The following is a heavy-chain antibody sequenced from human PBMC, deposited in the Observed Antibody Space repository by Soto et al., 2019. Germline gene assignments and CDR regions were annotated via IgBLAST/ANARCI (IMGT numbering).Heavy chain of an antibody. CDR3: TTEFLDYGDYVLDY. V-gene: IGHV3-15*07. CDR1: GFTFSNAW. Sequence: GGSLRLSCAASGFTFSNAWMNWVRQAPGKGLEWVGRIKSKTDGGTTDYAAPVKGRFTISRDDSKNTLYLQMNSLKTEDTAVYYCTTEFLDYGDYVLDYWGQGTLVTVSS. CDR2: IKSKTDGGTT. D-gene: IGHD4-17*01. J-gene: IGHJ4*02.